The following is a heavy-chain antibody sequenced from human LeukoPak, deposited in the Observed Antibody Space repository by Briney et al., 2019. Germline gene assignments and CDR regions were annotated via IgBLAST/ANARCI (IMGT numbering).Heavy chain of an antibody. CDR3: ARVCSSISCLAAFDI. CDR2: INPSGGST. J-gene: IGHJ3*02. Sequence: GASVKVSCKASGYTFTSYYMHWVRQAPGQGLEWMGIINPSGGSTSYAQKFQGRVTITADESTSTAYMELSSLRSEDTAVYYCARVCSSISCLAAFDIWGQGTMVTVSS. CDR1: GYTFTSYY. D-gene: IGHD2-2*01. V-gene: IGHV1-46*01.